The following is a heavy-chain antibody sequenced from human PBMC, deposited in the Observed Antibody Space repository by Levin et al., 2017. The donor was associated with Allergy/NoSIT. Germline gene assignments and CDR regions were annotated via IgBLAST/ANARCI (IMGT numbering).Heavy chain of an antibody. CDR2: ISAYNGNT. D-gene: IGHD3-9*01. CDR1: GYTFTSYG. Sequence: ASVKVSCKASGYTFTSYGISWVRQAPGQGLEWMGWISAYNGNTNYAQKLQGRVTMTTDTSTSTAYMELRSLRSDDTAVYYCARDGYDIGHYYYYMDVWGKGTTVTVSS. V-gene: IGHV1-18*01. CDR3: ARDGYDIGHYYYYMDV. J-gene: IGHJ6*03.